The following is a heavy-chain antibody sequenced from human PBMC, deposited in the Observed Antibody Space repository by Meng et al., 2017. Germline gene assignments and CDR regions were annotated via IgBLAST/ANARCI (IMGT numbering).Heavy chain of an antibody. D-gene: IGHD3-22*01. CDR2: IYYSGST. CDR3: ARGLTYYYDSSGYYFDY. Sequence: QVQLQRSGPGLVRPSETLSLTCTVSGGSVSSGSYYWSWIRQPPGKGLEWIGYIYYSGSTNYNPSLKSRVTISVDTSKNQFSLKLSSVTAADTAVYYCARGLTYYYDSSGYYFDYWGQGTLVTVSS. CDR1: GGSVSSGSYY. V-gene: IGHV4-61*01. J-gene: IGHJ4*02.